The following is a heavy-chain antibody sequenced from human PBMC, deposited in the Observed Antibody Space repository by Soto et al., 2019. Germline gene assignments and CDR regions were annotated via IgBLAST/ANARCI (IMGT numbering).Heavy chain of an antibody. CDR3: AKQVRDGTSSPYYFDY. CDR2: ISSAVNT. Sequence: PGGSLRLSCAGSGFTFSNYAMSWVRQAPGKGLEWVSAISSAVNTYYADSVKGRFTISRDNSKNTLSLQMNSLRAEDTAVYYCAKQVRDGTSSPYYFDYWGQGTL. CDR1: GFTFSNYA. J-gene: IGHJ4*02. V-gene: IGHV3-23*01. D-gene: IGHD6-6*01.